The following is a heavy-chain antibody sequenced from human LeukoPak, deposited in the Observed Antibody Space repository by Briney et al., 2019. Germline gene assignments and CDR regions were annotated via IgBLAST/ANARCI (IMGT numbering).Heavy chain of an antibody. J-gene: IGHJ3*02. D-gene: IGHD3-16*01. V-gene: IGHV1-3*01. CDR3: ARGEIVITFGSSRPGDAFNI. CDR2: INAGNGNT. Sequence: ASVKVSCKAFGYSFTRYAMHWVRQAPGQRLEWMGWINAGNGNTKYSQKFQGRVTITRDTSASTVYVELSSLRSEDTAVYYCARGEIVITFGSSRPGDAFNIWGQGTMVTVSS. CDR1: GYSFTRYA.